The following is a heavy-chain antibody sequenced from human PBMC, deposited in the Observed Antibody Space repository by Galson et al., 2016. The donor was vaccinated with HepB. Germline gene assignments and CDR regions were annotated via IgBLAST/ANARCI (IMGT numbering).Heavy chain of an antibody. D-gene: IGHD3-3*01. Sequence: SLRLSCAASGFTFRNYAMNWVRQAPGKGLEWVSTITTTGDTTYSADSVKGRFTVSRDNSRTTLYVQMDSLRAEDTAVYYCARGSTTTFGVVMHYNWFDPWGQGTLVTVSS. J-gene: IGHJ5*02. CDR1: GFTFRNYA. CDR3: ARGSTTTFGVVMHYNWFDP. CDR2: ITTTGDTT. V-gene: IGHV3-23*01.